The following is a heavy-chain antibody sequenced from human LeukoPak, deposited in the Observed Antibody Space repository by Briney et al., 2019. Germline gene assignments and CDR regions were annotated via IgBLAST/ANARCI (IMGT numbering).Heavy chain of an antibody. CDR2: ISWNSGSI. CDR3: AKDRLPVGVLFDF. D-gene: IGHD1-26*01. CDR1: GFIFDDYA. J-gene: IGHJ4*02. V-gene: IGHV3-9*01. Sequence: PGRSLRLSCAASGFIFDDYAMHWVRQAPGKGLEWVSRISWNSGSIGYADSVMGRFTISRDNAKNSLYLQKNSLRGEDTALYYCAKDRLPVGVLFDFWGQGTLVTVSS.